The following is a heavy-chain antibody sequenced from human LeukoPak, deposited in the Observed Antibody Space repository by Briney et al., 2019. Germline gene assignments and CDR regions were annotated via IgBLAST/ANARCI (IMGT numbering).Heavy chain of an antibody. J-gene: IGHJ5*02. D-gene: IGHD3-22*01. Sequence: SETLSLTCTVSGGSLSSYYWSWIRQPPGKGLEWMGYFYYSGSTNYNPSLKSRVTISVDTSKNQFSLKLRSVTAADTAVYYCASTSLYYYERMSWFDPWGQGTLVTVSS. CDR2: FYYSGST. CDR3: ASTSLYYYERMSWFDP. V-gene: IGHV4-59*08. CDR1: GGSLSSYY.